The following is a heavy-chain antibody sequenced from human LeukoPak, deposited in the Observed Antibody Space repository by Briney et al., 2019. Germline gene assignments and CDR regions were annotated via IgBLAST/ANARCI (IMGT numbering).Heavy chain of an antibody. J-gene: IGHJ4*02. CDR1: GYSFTSYW. CDR2: IDPSDSYT. CDR3: ARRDAQAIAIDY. V-gene: IGHV5-10-1*01. D-gene: IGHD3-22*01. Sequence: GESLKISCKGSGYSFTSYWISWVRQMPGKGLEWMGRIDPSDSYTNYSPSFQGHVTISADKSISTAYQQWSSLKASDTAMYYCARRDAQAIAIDYWGQGTLVTVSS.